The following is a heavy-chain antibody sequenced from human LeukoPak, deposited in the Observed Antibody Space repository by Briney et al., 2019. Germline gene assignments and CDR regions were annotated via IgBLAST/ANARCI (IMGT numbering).Heavy chain of an antibody. Sequence: SGTLSLTCAVSGGSISSSNWWSWVRQPPGKGLEWIGEIYHSGSTNYNPSLKSRVTISVDKSKNQFSLKLSSVTAADTAVYYCARAASYYYDSSGYYLDYWGQGTLVTVSS. V-gene: IGHV4-4*02. CDR1: GGSISSSNW. CDR3: ARAASYYYDSSGYYLDY. CDR2: IYHSGST. J-gene: IGHJ4*02. D-gene: IGHD3-22*01.